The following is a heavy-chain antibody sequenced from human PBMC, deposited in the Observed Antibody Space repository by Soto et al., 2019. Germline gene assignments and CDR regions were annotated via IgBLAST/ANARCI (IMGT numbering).Heavy chain of an antibody. D-gene: IGHD4-4*01. Sequence: EVQLLESGGGLVQPGGSLRLSCAASGFTFSTSAMTWVRQAPGQGPEWVSGISAGGSSTYYADSVKGRFTISRDNSKNTLFRQMDSLRVDDTATYYCAMSYSPAVWGQGTTVTVSS. CDR1: GFTFSTSA. J-gene: IGHJ6*02. CDR3: AMSYSPAV. V-gene: IGHV3-23*01. CDR2: ISAGGSST.